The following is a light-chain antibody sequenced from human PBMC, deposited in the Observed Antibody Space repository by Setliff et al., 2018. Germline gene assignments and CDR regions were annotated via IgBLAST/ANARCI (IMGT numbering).Light chain of an antibody. CDR3: QVWDSSSDHVV. Sequence: SELAQPPSVSVAPGKTASITCGGTNIGSKSVHWYQQKPGQAPVLVIYYDSDRPSGIPERFSGSNSGNTATLTISRVEAGDEADYYCQVWDSSSDHVVFGGGTK. CDR2: YDS. V-gene: IGLV3-21*04. J-gene: IGLJ2*01. CDR1: NIGSKS.